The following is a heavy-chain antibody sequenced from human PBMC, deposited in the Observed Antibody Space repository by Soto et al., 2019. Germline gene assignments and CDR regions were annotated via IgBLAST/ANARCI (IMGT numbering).Heavy chain of an antibody. J-gene: IGHJ3*02. CDR3: ARDGGDYYDSSDAFDI. CDR2: IYYSGNT. Sequence: SETLSLTCTVSGGSISSGGYYWSWIRQHPGKGLEWIGYIYYSGNTYYNPSLKSRVTISVDTSKNQFSLKLSSVTAADTAVYYCARDGGDYYDSSDAFDIWGQGTMVTVSS. V-gene: IGHV4-31*03. CDR1: GGSISSGGYY. D-gene: IGHD3-22*01.